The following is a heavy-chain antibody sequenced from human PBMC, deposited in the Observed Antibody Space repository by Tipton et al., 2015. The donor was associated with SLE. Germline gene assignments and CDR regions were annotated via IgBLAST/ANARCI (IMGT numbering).Heavy chain of an antibody. D-gene: IGHD2-15*01. CDR3: AKDMRSISVAPPSYFDY. CDR1: GFTFDDYA. CDR2: LSWDSGSV. J-gene: IGHJ4*02. Sequence: SLRLSCAASGFTFDDYAMHWVRQVPGKGLEWLSGLSWDSGSVGYADSVKGRFTISRDNAKNSLYLQMNSLRAEDTALYYCAKDMRSISVAPPSYFDYWGQGTLVTVSS. V-gene: IGHV3-9*01.